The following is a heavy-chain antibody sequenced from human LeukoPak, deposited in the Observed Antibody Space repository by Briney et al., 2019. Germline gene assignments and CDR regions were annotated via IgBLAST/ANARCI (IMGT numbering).Heavy chain of an antibody. J-gene: IGHJ4*02. CDR2: ISYDGSNK. CDR3: AKALVLDSSGYPPLEYLSHYFDY. V-gene: IGHV3-30-3*01. Sequence: PGGSLRLSCAASGFTFSSYAMHWVRQAPGKGLEWVAVISYDGSNKYYADSVKGRFTISRDNSKNTLYLQMNSLRAEDTAVYYCAKALVLDSSGYPPLEYLSHYFDYWGQGTLVTVSS. CDR1: GFTFSSYA. D-gene: IGHD3-22*01.